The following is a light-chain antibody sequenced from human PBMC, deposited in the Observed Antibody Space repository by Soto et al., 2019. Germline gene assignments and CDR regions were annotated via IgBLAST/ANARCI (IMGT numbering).Light chain of an antibody. CDR2: GAS. CDR3: QQYGSSLRT. V-gene: IGKV3-20*01. Sequence: EIVLTQSPGTPSLSPGERATLSCRASQSISSTYLAWYQQKPGQAPRLLIHGASTRATGIPDRFSGSGSETDFTLTISRLEPEDFAVYYCQQYGSSLRTFGQGTKVEIK. CDR1: QSISSTY. J-gene: IGKJ1*01.